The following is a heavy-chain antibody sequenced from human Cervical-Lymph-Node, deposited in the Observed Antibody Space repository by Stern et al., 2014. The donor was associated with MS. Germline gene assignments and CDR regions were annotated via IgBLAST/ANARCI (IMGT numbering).Heavy chain of an antibody. V-gene: IGHV1-18*01. D-gene: IGHD3-10*01. CDR3: ARGVTVVRGTINNWFDP. Sequence: QVQLGQSGAEVKKPGASVKVSCKASGYGFTSHGIVWVRQAPGQGLEWMGWISAYNGKTNYAQKFQGRVTMTTDTSTSTAYMELRSLRSDDTAVYYCARGVTVVRGTINNWFDPWGQGTLVTVSS. CDR1: GYGFTSHG. CDR2: ISAYNGKT. J-gene: IGHJ5*02.